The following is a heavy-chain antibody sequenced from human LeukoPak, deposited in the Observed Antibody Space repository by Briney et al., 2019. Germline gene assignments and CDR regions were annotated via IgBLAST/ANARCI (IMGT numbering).Heavy chain of an antibody. V-gene: IGHV5-51*01. CDR2: IYPGDSDA. CDR1: GYSFSSYW. D-gene: IGHD6-13*01. CDR3: ARLSSSWLAVDS. J-gene: IGHJ4*02. Sequence: GESLKISCKGSGYSFSSYWIGWVRQQPGKGLEWMGIIYPGDSDARYSPSFEGQVTISVDKSISTAYLQWSSLKASDTAMYYCARLSSSWLAVDSWGQGTLVTVSS.